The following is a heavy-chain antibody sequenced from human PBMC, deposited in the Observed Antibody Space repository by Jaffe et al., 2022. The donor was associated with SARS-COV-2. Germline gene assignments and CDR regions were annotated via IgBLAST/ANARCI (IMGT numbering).Heavy chain of an antibody. CDR3: AHTRSSGDYVSWYFDL. J-gene: IGHJ2*01. V-gene: IGHV2-5*01. CDR1: GFSLSTNGVG. CDR2: IFWNDDK. Sequence: QITLEESGPTLVKPTQTLTLTCTFSGFSLSTNGVGVVWIRQPPGKALEWLALIFWNDDKRYSPSLKSRLTITKDTSKNQVVLTLTNMDPVDTATYYCAHTRSSGDYVSWYFDLWGRGTLVTVSS. D-gene: IGHD4-17*01.